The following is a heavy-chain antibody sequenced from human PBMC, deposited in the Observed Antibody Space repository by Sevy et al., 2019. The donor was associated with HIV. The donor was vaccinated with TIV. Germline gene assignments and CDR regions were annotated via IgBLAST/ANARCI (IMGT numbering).Heavy chain of an antibody. Sequence: GGSQRLSCAASGFSFDRYGMHWVRQAPGKGLEWVAVILYEGINKDYGDSVRGRFTISRDNSKNTLYLQMNSLRVDDTAVYYCATGRDYGSGSYDYWGPGTLVTVSS. CDR3: ATGRDYGSGSYDY. J-gene: IGHJ4*02. CDR2: ILYEGINK. D-gene: IGHD3-10*01. CDR1: GFSFDRYG. V-gene: IGHV3-33*01.